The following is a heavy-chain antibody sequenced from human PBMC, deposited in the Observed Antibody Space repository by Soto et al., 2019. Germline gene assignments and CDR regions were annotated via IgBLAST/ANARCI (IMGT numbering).Heavy chain of an antibody. V-gene: IGHV4-34*01. CDR3: ARDAYGSGSYYGVFDY. D-gene: IGHD3-10*01. CDR1: GGSFSGYY. Sequence: QVQLQQWGAGLLKPSETLSLTCAVYGGSFSGYYWSWIRQPPGKGLEWIGEINHSGSTNYNPSLKSRVTISVETSKNQFSLKLSSVTAADTAVYYCARDAYGSGSYYGVFDYWGQGTLVTVSS. J-gene: IGHJ4*02. CDR2: INHSGST.